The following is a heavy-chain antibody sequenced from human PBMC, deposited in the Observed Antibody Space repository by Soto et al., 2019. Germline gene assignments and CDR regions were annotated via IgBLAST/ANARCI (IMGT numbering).Heavy chain of an antibody. Sequence: SETLSLTCFVSGYSITAGGYYWSWIRHHPGKGLEWIGSFYSSGSIIYNPSLRSRVSISGDTSSNQLSMSLTSVTAADTARYYCARMYSRGSGLFHPWGQGTLCTVSS. CDR2: FYSSGSI. CDR1: GYSITAGGYY. CDR3: ARMYSRGSGLFHP. D-gene: IGHD6-19*01. J-gene: IGHJ5*02. V-gene: IGHV4-31*03.